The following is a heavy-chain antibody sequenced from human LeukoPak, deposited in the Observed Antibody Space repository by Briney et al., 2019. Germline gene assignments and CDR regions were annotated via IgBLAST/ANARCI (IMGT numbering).Heavy chain of an antibody. V-gene: IGHV4-34*01. CDR1: GGSFSGYY. CDR3: ARAEGYCSSTSCYNWFDP. Sequence: PSETLSLTCAVYGGSFSGYYWSWISQPPGKGLEWIGEINHSGSTNYNPSLKSRVTISVDTSKNQFSLKLSSVTAADTAVYYCARAEGYCSSTSCYNWFDPWGQGTLVTVSS. J-gene: IGHJ5*02. D-gene: IGHD2-2*01. CDR2: INHSGST.